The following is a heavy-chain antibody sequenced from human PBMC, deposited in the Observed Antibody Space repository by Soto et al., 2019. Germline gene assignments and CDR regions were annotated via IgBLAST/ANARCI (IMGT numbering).Heavy chain of an antibody. CDR2: TRPNNGNT. D-gene: IGHD3-10*01. J-gene: IGHJ4*02. V-gene: IGHV1-18*01. CDR1: GYTFSIYG. Sequence: QVQLVQSGAEVKKPGASVKVSCKASGYTFSIYGINWVRQAPGQVLEWMGWTRPNNGNTKYAQNLQGRVTMDTDTYTSKAYKYLGTMRPDEKAGHYCGGELEGLGGYYTKSGGEGTRIT. CDR3: GGELEGLGGYYTKS.